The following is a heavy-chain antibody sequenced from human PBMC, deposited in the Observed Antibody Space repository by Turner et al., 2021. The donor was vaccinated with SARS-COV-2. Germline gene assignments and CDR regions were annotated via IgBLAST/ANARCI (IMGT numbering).Heavy chain of an antibody. D-gene: IGHD3-22*01. CDR1: GGTFRSYA. V-gene: IGHV1-69*04. CDR2: IIPILGIA. Sequence: QVQLVQSGAEVKKPGSSVKVSCKASGGTFRSYAISWVRQAPGQGLEWMGRIIPILGIANYAQKFQGRVTITADKSTSTAYMELSSLRSEDTAVYYCARVAFYYDSSGYYLDYWGQGTLVTVSS. CDR3: ARVAFYYDSSGYYLDY. J-gene: IGHJ4*02.